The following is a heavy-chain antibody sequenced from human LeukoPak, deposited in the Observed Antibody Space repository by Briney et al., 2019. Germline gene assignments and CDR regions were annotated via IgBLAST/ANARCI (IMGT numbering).Heavy chain of an antibody. J-gene: IGHJ4*02. CDR1: GFTFTSYG. V-gene: IGHV3-30*03. CDR3: TRGLLYCTSTSCYIPFDY. Sequence: GGSLRLSCAASGFTFTSYGMHWVRQAPGKGLEWVAVISYDGSNNNYADSVKGRFTISRDNSKNTLYLQMNSLGAEDTAVYYCTRGLLYCTSTSCYIPFDYWGQGTLVTVSS. D-gene: IGHD2-2*02. CDR2: ISYDGSNN.